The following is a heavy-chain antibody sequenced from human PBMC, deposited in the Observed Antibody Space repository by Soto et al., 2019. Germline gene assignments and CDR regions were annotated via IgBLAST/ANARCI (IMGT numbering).Heavy chain of an antibody. CDR3: ARGSGSFVYGMDV. Sequence: QVQLVQSGAEVKKPGASVKVSCNASGYTLSDYLIHWVRQAPGQGLEWVGTINPRGGSTRYAENFQGRVTVASETSTSRMFVGLSSLRSEDRAVFDCARGSGSFVYGMDVWGQGTTVTVSS. V-gene: IGHV1-46*01. CDR1: GYTLSDYL. D-gene: IGHD3-10*01. J-gene: IGHJ6*02. CDR2: INPRGGST.